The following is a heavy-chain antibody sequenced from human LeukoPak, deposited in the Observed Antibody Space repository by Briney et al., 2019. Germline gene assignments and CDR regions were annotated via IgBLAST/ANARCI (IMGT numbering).Heavy chain of an antibody. CDR1: GFTFSSYG. CDR3: AREGGEVGATNFDY. CDR2: IWYDGSNK. V-gene: IGHV3-33*01. D-gene: IGHD1-26*01. Sequence: GGSLRLSCAASGFTFSSYGMHWVRQAPGKGLEWVAVIWYDGSNKYYADSVKGRFTISRDNSKNTLYLQMNSLRAEDTAVYYCAREGGEVGATNFDYWGQGTLVTVSS. J-gene: IGHJ4*02.